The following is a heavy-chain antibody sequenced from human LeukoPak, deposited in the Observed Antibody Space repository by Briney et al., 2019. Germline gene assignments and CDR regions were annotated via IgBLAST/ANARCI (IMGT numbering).Heavy chain of an antibody. CDR2: LHPVTGGT. CDR1: GYTFTTYL. Sequence: ASVKASCKASGYTFTTYLIHWVRQAPGQGLEWMGELHPVTGGTNYAQKFQGRVTMTRDTSTSTVYLELSSLTSEDTAVYFCARDPANGRPDAYDIWGQGTRVTVSS. D-gene: IGHD1-26*01. J-gene: IGHJ3*02. V-gene: IGHV1-46*01. CDR3: ARDPANGRPDAYDI.